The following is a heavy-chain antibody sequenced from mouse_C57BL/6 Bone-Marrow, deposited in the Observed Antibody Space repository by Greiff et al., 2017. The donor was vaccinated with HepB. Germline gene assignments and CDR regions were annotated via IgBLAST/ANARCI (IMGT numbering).Heavy chain of an antibody. CDR3: TIYSNYVPY. Sequence: EVQRVESGGGLVKPGGSLKLSCAASGFTFSDYGMHWVRQAPEEGLEWVAYISSGSSTIYYEDKVKGRFTISRDNAKNTLFLQMTSLRSEDTAMYYCTIYSNYVPYWGQGTLVTVSA. V-gene: IGHV5-17*01. CDR1: GFTFSDYG. D-gene: IGHD2-5*01. CDR2: ISSGSSTI. J-gene: IGHJ3*01.